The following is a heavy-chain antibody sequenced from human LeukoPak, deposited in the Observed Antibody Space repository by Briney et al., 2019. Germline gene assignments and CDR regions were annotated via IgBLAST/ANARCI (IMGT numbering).Heavy chain of an antibody. J-gene: IGHJ6*02. Sequence: QPGGSLRLSCAASGFTFSNYWMHWARQAPGKGLVWVSRINSDGSTTSYADSVKGRFTISRDNAKNTLYLQMNSLRPEDTAVFYCARGNYYGMDVWGQGTTVTVSS. CDR2: INSDGSTT. CDR1: GFTFSNYW. V-gene: IGHV3-74*01. CDR3: ARGNYYGMDV.